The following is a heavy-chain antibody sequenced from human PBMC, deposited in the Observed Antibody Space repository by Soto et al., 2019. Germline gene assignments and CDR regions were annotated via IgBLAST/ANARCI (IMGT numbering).Heavy chain of an antibody. D-gene: IGHD4-17*01. CDR2: ISSSSSYI. J-gene: IGHJ6*03. V-gene: IGHV3-21*01. CDR3: ARGTDYGDYGRLLYYYYYMDV. Sequence: GGSLRLSCAASGFTFSSYSMNWVRQAPGKGLEWVSSISSSSSYIYYADSVKGRFTISRDNTKNSLYLQMNSLRAEDTAVYYCARGTDYGDYGRLLYYYYYMDVWGKGTTVTVSS. CDR1: GFTFSSYS.